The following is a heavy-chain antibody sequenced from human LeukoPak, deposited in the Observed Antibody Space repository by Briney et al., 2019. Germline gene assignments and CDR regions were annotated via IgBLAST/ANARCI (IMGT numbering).Heavy chain of an antibody. Sequence: GGSLRLPCAASGFTFSSYAMHWVRQAPGKGLEWVAVISYDGSNKYYADSVKGRFTISRDNSKNTPYLQMNSLRAEDTAVYYCAREITMVRGVIGYWGQGTLVTVSS. CDR3: AREITMVRGVIGY. V-gene: IGHV3-30*04. J-gene: IGHJ4*02. CDR2: ISYDGSNK. D-gene: IGHD3-10*01. CDR1: GFTFSSYA.